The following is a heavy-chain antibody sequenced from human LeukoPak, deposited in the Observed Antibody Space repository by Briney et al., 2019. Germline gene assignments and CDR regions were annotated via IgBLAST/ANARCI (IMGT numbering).Heavy chain of an antibody. Sequence: SETLSLTCTVSGGSIGSYYWSWIRQTPGKGLEWIGYIYYSGSTNYNPSLKSRVTISVDTSKNQFSLKLSSVTAADTAVYYCARDRRGSYSSGEYTWFDTWGQGTLVTVSS. CDR1: GGSIGSYY. CDR3: ARDRRGSYSSGEYTWFDT. D-gene: IGHD1-26*01. J-gene: IGHJ5*02. CDR2: IYYSGST. V-gene: IGHV4-59*01.